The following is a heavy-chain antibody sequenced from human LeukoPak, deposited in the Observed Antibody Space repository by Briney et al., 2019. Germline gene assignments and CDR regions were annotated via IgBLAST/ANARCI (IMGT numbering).Heavy chain of an antibody. J-gene: IGHJ3*02. CDR1: GGSISSGSYY. V-gene: IGHV4-61*02. Sequence: SQALSLTCTVSGGSISSGSYYWSWIRQPAGKGLEWIGRIYTSGSTNYNPSLKSRVTISVDTSKNQFSLKLSSVTAADTAVYYCVRARRAAFHIWAQGTMVTVSS. CDR2: IYTSGST. CDR3: VRARRAAFHI.